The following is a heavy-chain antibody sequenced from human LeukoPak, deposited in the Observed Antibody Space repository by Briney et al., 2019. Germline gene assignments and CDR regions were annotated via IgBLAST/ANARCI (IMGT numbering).Heavy chain of an antibody. CDR2: IYYSGNT. V-gene: IGHV4-39*02. Sequence: SETLSLTCTVSGGSISSSSYYWGWIRQSPGKGLEWIGSIYYSGNTYFNPSLQSRVTMSVDTSKNHFSLKLSSVTAADTAVYYCARSGIAAAGTGIDYWGQGTLVTVSS. CDR1: GGSISSSSYY. D-gene: IGHD6-13*01. CDR3: ARSGIAAAGTGIDY. J-gene: IGHJ4*02.